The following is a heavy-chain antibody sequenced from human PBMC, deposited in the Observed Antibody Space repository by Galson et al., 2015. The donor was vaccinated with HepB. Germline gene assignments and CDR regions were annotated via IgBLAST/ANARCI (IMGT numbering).Heavy chain of an antibody. CDR3: AREGGGYSYGYGY. V-gene: IGHV1-2*02. D-gene: IGHD5-18*01. Sequence: SVKVSCKASGYTFTGYYMHWVRQAPGQGLEWMGWINPNSGGTNYAQKFQGRVTMARDTSISTAYMELSRLRSDDTAVYYCAREGGGYSYGYGYWGQGTLVTVSS. J-gene: IGHJ4*02. CDR2: INPNSGGT. CDR1: GYTFTGYY.